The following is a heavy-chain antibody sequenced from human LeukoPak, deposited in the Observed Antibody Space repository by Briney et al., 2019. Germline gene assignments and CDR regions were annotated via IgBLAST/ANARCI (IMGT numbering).Heavy chain of an antibody. Sequence: SETLSLTCTVSGGSISSYYWSWIRQPPGKGLEWIGSMYHSGNTFYNPSLKSRVTISVDTSKNQFSLNLNSVTAADTAVYYCARENWNSRDYYYYYMDVWGKGTTVTVSS. CDR1: GGSISSYY. CDR3: ARENWNSRDYYYYYMDV. J-gene: IGHJ6*03. V-gene: IGHV4-38-2*02. D-gene: IGHD1-7*01. CDR2: MYHSGNT.